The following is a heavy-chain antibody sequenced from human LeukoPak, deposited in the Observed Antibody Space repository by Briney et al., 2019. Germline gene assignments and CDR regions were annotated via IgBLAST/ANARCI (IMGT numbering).Heavy chain of an antibody. CDR1: GFSFSTFE. J-gene: IGHJ4*02. V-gene: IGHV3-48*03. D-gene: IGHD3-10*01. CDR2: ISSSGSVI. Sequence: GGSLSLSCAASGFSFSTFEMNWVRQAPGKGLEWVSFISSSGSVIYYADSVRGRFTISRENAKNSLYLQMNSLRAEDTAVYYCARGRGSGNYHNPFCWGQGTLVTVSS. CDR3: ARGRGSGNYHNPFC.